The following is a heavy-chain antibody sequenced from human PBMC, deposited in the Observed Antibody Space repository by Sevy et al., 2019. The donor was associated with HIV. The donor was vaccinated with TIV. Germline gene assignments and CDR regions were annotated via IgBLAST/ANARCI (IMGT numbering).Heavy chain of an antibody. CDR1: GGSLSSGSCY. CDR3: VRDRIAAAGGYFDN. CDR2: ISYIGST. D-gene: IGHD6-13*01. J-gene: IGHJ4*02. V-gene: IGHV4-61*01. Sequence: SETLSLTCTVSGGSLSSGSCYWSWIRQPPGKGLEWIGYISYIGSTNYNPSLKSRVTISVDTSKNQLSLRLTSVTAADTAVYYCVRDRIAAAGGYFDNWGQGTLVTVSS.